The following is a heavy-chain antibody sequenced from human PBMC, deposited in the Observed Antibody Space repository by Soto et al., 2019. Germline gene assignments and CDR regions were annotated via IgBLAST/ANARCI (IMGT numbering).Heavy chain of an antibody. CDR1: GYTFRGYG. Sequence: GASVKVSCKASGYTFRGYGLSWVRQAPGKGLEWVGWISAYNGDTHYAPKFQDRITLTTETSTDTAYMELRSLRLDDTAVYYCARDWSRYYDNSGLIWFYWGQGSLVTVSS. J-gene: IGHJ4*02. V-gene: IGHV1-18*04. CDR2: ISAYNGDT. D-gene: IGHD3-22*01. CDR3: ARDWSRYYDNSGLIWFY.